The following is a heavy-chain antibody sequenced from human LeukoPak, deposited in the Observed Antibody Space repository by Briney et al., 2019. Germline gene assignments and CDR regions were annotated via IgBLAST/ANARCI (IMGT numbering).Heavy chain of an antibody. Sequence: GGSLRLSCAASGFIFSSHWMSWVRQAPGKGLEGVANIKQDGSEKYYVDSVKGRFTISRDNAKNSLYLQMNSLRVEDTAVYYCARDSGYDYDYWGQGTLVTVSS. CDR3: ARDSGYDYDY. CDR2: IKQDGSEK. V-gene: IGHV3-7*04. D-gene: IGHD5-12*01. J-gene: IGHJ4*02. CDR1: GFIFSSHW.